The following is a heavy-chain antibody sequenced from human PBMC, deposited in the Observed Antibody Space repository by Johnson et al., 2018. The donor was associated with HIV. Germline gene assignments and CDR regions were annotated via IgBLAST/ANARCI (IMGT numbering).Heavy chain of an antibody. J-gene: IGHJ3*01. CDR1: EFSLSNYA. Sequence: QVQLVESGGGVVQPGRSLRIYCAVSEFSLSNYAMHWVRLAPGKGLQWMAVISYDAGKKYYADSVRGRFTISRDNSRSSVYLHMINLRADDTALYYCAREISRYYYDYAAFDLWGQGTTVTVSS. CDR2: ISYDAGKK. D-gene: IGHD3-22*01. V-gene: IGHV3-30*04. CDR3: AREISRYYYDYAAFDL.